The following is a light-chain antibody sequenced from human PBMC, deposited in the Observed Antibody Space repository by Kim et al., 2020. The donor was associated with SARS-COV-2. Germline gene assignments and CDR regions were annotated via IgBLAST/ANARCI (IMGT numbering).Light chain of an antibody. CDR1: QSVSRS. J-gene: IGKJ4*01. Sequence: LSPGERATLSCRASQSVSRSLAWYQQKPGQAPRLLIYDASKRATGIPARFSGSGSGTDFTLTITSLEPEDSAVYYCQQRGNWPLTFGGGTKVEIK. CDR2: DAS. V-gene: IGKV3-11*01. CDR3: QQRGNWPLT.